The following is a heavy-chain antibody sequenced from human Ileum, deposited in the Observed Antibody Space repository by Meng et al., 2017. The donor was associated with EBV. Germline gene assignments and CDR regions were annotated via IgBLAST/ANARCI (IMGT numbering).Heavy chain of an antibody. Sequence: PRPVIAAAYQATLCLSSGVCRRNIDYDRDCSRQSPGKGLEWIACIYRSGSTYSVPSLKSRVTIALDTSNNQFSLKPSSVTAAAAAVYYCARDPAYPRGLFDSWGQGTLVTVSS. D-gene: IGHD3-10*01. CDR1: GVCRRNIDYD. CDR3: ARDPAYPRGLFDS. V-gene: IGHV4-39*07. J-gene: IGHJ4*02. CDR2: IYRSGST.